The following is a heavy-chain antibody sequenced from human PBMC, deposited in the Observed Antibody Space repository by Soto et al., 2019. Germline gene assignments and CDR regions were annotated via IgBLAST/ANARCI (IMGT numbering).Heavy chain of an antibody. CDR3: ARDTRVTTCYYYYMDV. CDR1: GYTFTSYA. J-gene: IGHJ6*03. V-gene: IGHV1-3*01. D-gene: IGHD4-4*01. Sequence: ASVKVSCKASGYTFTSYAMHWVRQAPGQRLEWMGWINAGNGNTKYSQKFQGRVTITRDTSASTAYMELSSLRSEDTAVYYCARDTRVTTCYYYYMDVWGKGTTVTVSS. CDR2: INAGNGNT.